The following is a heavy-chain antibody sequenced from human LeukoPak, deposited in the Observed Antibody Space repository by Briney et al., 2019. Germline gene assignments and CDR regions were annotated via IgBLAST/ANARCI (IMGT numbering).Heavy chain of an antibody. D-gene: IGHD3-3*01. CDR3: ARGSGKIVDY. CDR1: GGSISSYY. Sequence: SETLSLTCTVSGGSISSYYWSWIRQPPGKGLEWIGYIYYSGSTNYNPSLKSRVTISVDTSKNQFSLKLSSVTAADTAVYYCARGSGKIVDYWGQGTLVTVSS. J-gene: IGHJ4*02. V-gene: IGHV4-59*01. CDR2: IYYSGST.